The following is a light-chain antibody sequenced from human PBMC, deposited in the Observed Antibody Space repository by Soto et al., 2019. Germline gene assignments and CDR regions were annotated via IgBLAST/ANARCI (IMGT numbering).Light chain of an antibody. V-gene: IGKV3-15*01. Sequence: EIVMTQSPATLSVSPGERATVSCRASQSISSNLAWYQQKPGQAPRLLISGASTRATAIPARFSGSGSGTEFTLTINSLQSEDFAVYYCQNYNNWPTWTFGQGTKVEIK. CDR3: QNYNNWPTWT. CDR1: QSISSN. CDR2: GAS. J-gene: IGKJ1*01.